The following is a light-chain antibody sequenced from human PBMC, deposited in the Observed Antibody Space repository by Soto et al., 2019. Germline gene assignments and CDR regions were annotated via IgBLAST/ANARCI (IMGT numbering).Light chain of an antibody. Sequence: EIVMTQSPATLSVSPGERATLSCRASQSVSSNLAWYQQKPGQPHRLLIYGASTRATGIPARFSGSGSGTEFTLTISSLQSEDFAVYYCQQYNNWPPWTFGQGTKVEIK. CDR3: QQYNNWPPWT. CDR1: QSVSSN. CDR2: GAS. J-gene: IGKJ1*01. V-gene: IGKV3-15*01.